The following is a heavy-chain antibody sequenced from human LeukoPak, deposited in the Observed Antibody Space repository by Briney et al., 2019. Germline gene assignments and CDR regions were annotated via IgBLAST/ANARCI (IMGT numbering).Heavy chain of an antibody. CDR1: GFTVRSNY. CDR3: ARTGIAAAGTPFDY. Sequence: GGSLRLSCAASGFTVRSNYKSWVRQAPGKGLEWVSVIYSGGSTYYADSVKGRFTISRDNSKNTLYLQMNSLRAEDTAVYYCARTGIAAAGTPFDYWGQGTLVTVSS. D-gene: IGHD6-13*01. J-gene: IGHJ4*02. CDR2: IYSGGST. V-gene: IGHV3-53*01.